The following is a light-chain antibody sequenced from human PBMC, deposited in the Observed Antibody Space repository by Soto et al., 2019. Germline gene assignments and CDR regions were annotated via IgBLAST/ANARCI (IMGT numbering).Light chain of an antibody. CDR2: GAS. Sequence: IVLAQSPGTLSLSPGERATLSCKTSQTISRIYLAWYQQKPGQAPRLLIYGASSRATGVPDRFSGSGSGKDFSLTISGLEPEDFAVYYCQQYDTSPWTFGQGTKV. CDR3: QQYDTSPWT. V-gene: IGKV3-20*01. J-gene: IGKJ1*01. CDR1: QTISRIY.